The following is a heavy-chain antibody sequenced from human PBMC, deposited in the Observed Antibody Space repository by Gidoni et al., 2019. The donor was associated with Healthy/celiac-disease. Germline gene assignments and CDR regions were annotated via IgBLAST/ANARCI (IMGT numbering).Heavy chain of an antibody. V-gene: IGHV1-3*01. CDR2: INAGNGNT. CDR1: GYTFTSYA. CDR3: ARALPTTSWFDP. Sequence: QVQLVQSGAEVKKPGASVKVSCKASGYTFTSYAMHWVRQAPGQRLEWMGWINAGNGNTKYSQKFQGRVTSTRDTSASTAYMELSSLRSEDTAVYYCARALPTTSWFDPWGQGTLVTVSS. D-gene: IGHD1-7*01. J-gene: IGHJ5*02.